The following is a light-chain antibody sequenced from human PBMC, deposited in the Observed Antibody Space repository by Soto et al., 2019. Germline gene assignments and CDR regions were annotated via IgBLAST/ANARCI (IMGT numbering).Light chain of an antibody. CDR2: GAS. J-gene: IGKJ4*01. V-gene: IGKV3-20*01. CDR3: QQFSSYPLT. Sequence: EIVLTQSPGTLSLSPGERATLSCRASLSVASNSLAWYQQKPGQAPRLLIYGASNRATGIPERFSGSGSGTDFTLTISRLEPEDFAVYYCQQFSSYPLTFGGGTKVDIK. CDR1: LSVASNS.